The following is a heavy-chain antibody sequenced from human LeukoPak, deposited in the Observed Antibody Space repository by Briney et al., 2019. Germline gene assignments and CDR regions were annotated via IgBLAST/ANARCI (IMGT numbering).Heavy chain of an antibody. D-gene: IGHD6-19*01. CDR1: GFTYTNYA. CDR2: ISSSGGTI. CDR3: ARDEATSAWYNWFDP. Sequence: GGSLRLSCAASGFTYTNYAMSWVRQAPGKGLERVSYISSSGGTIFYADSVKGRFTISRDSAKNSLYLQMNSLRAEDTAIYYCARDEATSAWYNWFDPWGQGTLVTVSS. J-gene: IGHJ5*02. V-gene: IGHV3-48*03.